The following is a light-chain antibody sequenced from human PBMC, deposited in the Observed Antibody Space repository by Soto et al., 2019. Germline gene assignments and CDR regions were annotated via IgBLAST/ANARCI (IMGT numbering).Light chain of an antibody. CDR1: QSLLRSDGDND. V-gene: IGKV2-28*01. J-gene: IGKJ1*01. Sequence: IVMTQSPLSLPVTPGQPASISCRSGQSLLRSDGDNDLDWDLHKPGQSPHLLIHLGSNRASGVPDRFTGSRSGTYFPLKITTVEAEDVGIYSCMHGLQTTLTLGQGTTV. CDR3: MHGLQTTLT. CDR2: LGS.